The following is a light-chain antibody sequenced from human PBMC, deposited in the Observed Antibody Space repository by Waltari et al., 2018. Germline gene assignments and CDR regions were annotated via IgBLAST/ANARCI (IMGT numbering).Light chain of an antibody. V-gene: IGKV1-6*01. J-gene: IGKJ1*01. CDR3: LQDYNYPWT. CDR1: QGIRYD. Sequence: AIQMTQSPSSLSASVGDRVNITCRASQGIRYDVAWYQQKPGKAPKILIFAASSLQSGVPSRFSGSGSGADFTLTISSLQPEDFATYFCLQDYNYPWTFGQGTKVEIK. CDR2: AAS.